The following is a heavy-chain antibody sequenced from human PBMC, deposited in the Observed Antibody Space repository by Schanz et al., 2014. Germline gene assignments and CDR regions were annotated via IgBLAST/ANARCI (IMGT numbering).Heavy chain of an antibody. V-gene: IGHV3-74*02. Sequence: VQLVESGGGLVKPGGSLRLSCAASGFTFSDHYMAWIRQAPGKGLVWISRINSDGSSASYADSVKGRFTISRDNAKNTLYLQMNSVRAEDSAVYYCTRGSGSRSYGWYYDSWGQGTLVTVSS. J-gene: IGHJ4*02. CDR2: INSDGSSA. CDR3: TRGSGSRSYGWYYDS. CDR1: GFTFSDHY. D-gene: IGHD3-10*01.